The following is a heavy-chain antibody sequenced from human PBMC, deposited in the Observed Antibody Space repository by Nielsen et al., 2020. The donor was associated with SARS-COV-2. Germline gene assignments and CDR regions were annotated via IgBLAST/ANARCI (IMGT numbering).Heavy chain of an antibody. CDR1: GYTFTSYY. CDR3: ARANGVAVAGTGWFDP. J-gene: IGHJ5*02. V-gene: IGHV1-46*01. Sequence: ASVKVSCKASGYTFTSYYMHWVRQAPGQGLERMGIINPSGGSTSYAQKFQGRVTMTRDTSTSTVYMELSSLRSEDTAVYYCARANGVAVAGTGWFDPWGQGTLVTVSS. CDR2: INPSGGST. D-gene: IGHD6-19*01.